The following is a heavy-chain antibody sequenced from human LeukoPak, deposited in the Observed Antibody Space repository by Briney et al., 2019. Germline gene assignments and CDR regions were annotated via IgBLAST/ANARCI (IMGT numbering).Heavy chain of an antibody. Sequence: SETLSLTCAVYGGSFSGYYWSWIRQPPGKGLEWIGEINHSGSTNYNPSLKSRVTISVDTSKNQFSLKLSSVTAADTAVYCCARGMPYYDFWSGYRPYFDYWGQGTLVTVSS. D-gene: IGHD3-3*01. CDR1: GGSFSGYY. CDR3: ARGMPYYDFWSGYRPYFDY. J-gene: IGHJ4*02. V-gene: IGHV4-34*01. CDR2: INHSGST.